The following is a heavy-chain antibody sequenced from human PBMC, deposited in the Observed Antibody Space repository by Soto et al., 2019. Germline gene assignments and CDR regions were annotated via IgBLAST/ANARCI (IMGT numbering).Heavy chain of an antibody. V-gene: IGHV5-51*01. J-gene: IGHJ6*02. D-gene: IGHD4-17*01. Sequence: PGESLKISCKGSGYSFTSYWIGWVRQMPGKGLEWMGIIYPGDSDTRYSPSFQGQVTISADKSISTAYLQWSSLKASDTAMYYCARLGTVTTIRLYYYYGMDVWGQGTTVTVSS. CDR1: GYSFTSYW. CDR2: IYPGDSDT. CDR3: ARLGTVTTIRLYYYYGMDV.